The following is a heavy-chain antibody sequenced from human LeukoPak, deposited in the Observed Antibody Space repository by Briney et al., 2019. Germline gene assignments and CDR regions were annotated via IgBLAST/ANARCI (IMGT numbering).Heavy chain of an antibody. CDR2: INHSGST. V-gene: IGHV4-34*01. J-gene: IGHJ4*02. CDR3: ASEGNYYGSGSYYKTSVD. CDR1: GGSSSGYY. Sequence: SETLSLTCAVYGGSSSGYYWSWIRQPPGKGLEWIGEINHSGSTNYNPSLKSRVTISVDTSKNQFSLKLSSVTAADTAVYYCASEGNYYGSGSYYKTSVDWGQGTLVTVSS. D-gene: IGHD3-10*01.